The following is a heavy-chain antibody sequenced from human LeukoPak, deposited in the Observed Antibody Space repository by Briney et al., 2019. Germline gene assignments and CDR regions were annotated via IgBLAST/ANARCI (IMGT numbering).Heavy chain of an antibody. J-gene: IGHJ4*02. CDR1: GGSISTYY. Sequence: SETLSLTCTVSGGSISTYYWTWLRQPPGKGLEWIGYNPYSGNTNYNPSLRSRVSISVDMSKSQFSLKLTSVTAADTAVYYCARAGSGWSFDYWGQGTLVTVSS. CDR3: ARAGSGWSFDY. D-gene: IGHD6-19*01. CDR2: NPYSGNT. V-gene: IGHV4-59*01.